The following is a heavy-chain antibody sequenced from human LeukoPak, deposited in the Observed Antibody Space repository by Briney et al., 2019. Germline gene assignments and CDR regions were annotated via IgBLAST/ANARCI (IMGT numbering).Heavy chain of an antibody. CDR3: QSQFFEWLLDY. D-gene: IGHD3-3*01. CDR1: GDSIRSNNYY. V-gene: IGHV4-39*01. J-gene: IGHJ4*02. CDR2: IYDTGST. Sequence: SETLSLTCTVSGDSIRSNNYYWGWIRQPPGKGLEWIGSIYDTGSTFYNPSLKSRVIISVDTSKNQFSLKLSSVTAADTAVYYCQSQFFEWLLDYWGQGTLVTVSS.